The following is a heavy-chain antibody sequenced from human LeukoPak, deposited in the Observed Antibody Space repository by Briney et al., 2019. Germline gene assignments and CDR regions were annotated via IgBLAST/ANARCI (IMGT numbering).Heavy chain of an antibody. V-gene: IGHV4-30-4*01. CDR1: GGSITSGDDY. J-gene: IGHJ4*02. D-gene: IGHD2-15*01. CDR3: ESGLLLSHFDY. CDR2: IFYGGST. Sequence: SQTLSFTCTVSGGSITSGDDYWSWIRQPPGKGLEWIGYIFYGGSTYYNPSLKSRVAISVDTSKNQFSLRLSSVTAADTAVYYCESGLLLSHFDYWGQGTLVTVSS.